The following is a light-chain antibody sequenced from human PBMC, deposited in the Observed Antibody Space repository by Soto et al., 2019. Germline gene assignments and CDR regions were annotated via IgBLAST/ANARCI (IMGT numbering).Light chain of an antibody. Sequence: DIQMTQSPSTLSASVGDRVTITCRASQTISTWLAWYQQKPGKAPKLLIYDASTLQTGVPSRFSGSGSGTEFTLTISSLQSEDFAVYYCQQYNNWRTCGQGTRWIS. CDR3: QQYNNWRT. CDR2: DAS. J-gene: IGKJ1*01. CDR1: QTISTW. V-gene: IGKV1-5*01.